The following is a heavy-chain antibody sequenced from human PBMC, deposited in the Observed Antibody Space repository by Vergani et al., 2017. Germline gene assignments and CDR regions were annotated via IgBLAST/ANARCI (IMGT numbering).Heavy chain of an antibody. CDR2: INPGDGAT. CDR3: ARSGGVGTLGHFAL. J-gene: IGHJ4*02. Sequence: EAQLTQSGTEVKKPGATVKISCKVSGFTFTDYYLHWVRVGPGKGLTWMGVINPGDGATIYAAHFQGRVTIAADTSRDTGYMGLRTLNPDDTAIYFCARSGGVGTLGHFALWGQGTLVTVSS. CDR1: GFTFTDYY. V-gene: IGHV1-69-2*01. D-gene: IGHD3-16*01.